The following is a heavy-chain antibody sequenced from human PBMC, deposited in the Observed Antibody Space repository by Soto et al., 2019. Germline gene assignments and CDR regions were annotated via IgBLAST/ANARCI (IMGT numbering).Heavy chain of an antibody. CDR3: ARSPQTVTPGSYYYYMDV. V-gene: IGHV1-18*01. J-gene: IGHJ6*03. CDR1: GYTFTSYG. D-gene: IGHD4-17*01. CDR2: ISAYNGNT. Sequence: ASVKVSCKASGYTFTSYGINWVRQAPGQGLEWMGWISAYNGNTNYAQKLQGRVTMTTDTSTSTAYMELRSLRSDDTAVYYCARSPQTVTPGSYYYYMDVWGKGTTVTVSS.